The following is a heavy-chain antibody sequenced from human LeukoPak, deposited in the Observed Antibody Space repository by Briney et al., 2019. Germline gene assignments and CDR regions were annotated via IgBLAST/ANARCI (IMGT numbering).Heavy chain of an antibody. Sequence: PSETLSLTCTVSGGSISSGGYYWSWIRQPPGKGLEWIGYIYHSGSTYYNPSLKSRVTISVDRSKNQFSLKLSSVTAADTAVYYCARGGSPLAFDYWGQGTLVTVSS. CDR1: GGSISSGGYY. CDR3: ARGGSPLAFDY. CDR2: IYHSGST. V-gene: IGHV4-30-2*01. D-gene: IGHD6-13*01. J-gene: IGHJ4*02.